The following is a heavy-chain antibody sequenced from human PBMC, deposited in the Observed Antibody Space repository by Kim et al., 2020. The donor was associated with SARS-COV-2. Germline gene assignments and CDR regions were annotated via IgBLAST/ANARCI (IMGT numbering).Heavy chain of an antibody. V-gene: IGHV4-39*01. CDR3: ALQPYRYHSRSFSSPFDN. J-gene: IGHJ4*02. CDR2: IFYSGTT. D-gene: IGHD6-13*01. CDR1: GYSIRSPNYY. Sequence: SETLSLTCTVSGYSIRSPNYYWGWIRQPPGKGLEWIGTIFYSGTTYYNPSLRSRITMTVDTSKNQFSLRLRSVTAADTAVYYCALQPYRYHSRSFSSPFDNWGQGPLVTVSS.